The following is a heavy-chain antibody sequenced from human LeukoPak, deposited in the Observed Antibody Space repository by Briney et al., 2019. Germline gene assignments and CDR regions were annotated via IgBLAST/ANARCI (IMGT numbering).Heavy chain of an antibody. V-gene: IGHV3-23*01. CDR1: GFTFSKYA. Sequence: PGGSLRLSCAASGFTFSKYAMTWVRQAPGKGPEWISAIYGSGANTYYADSVKGRFTISRDNSKNTVYLQMNSLRVEDTAVYYCAKDLGEMATHPGDYWGQGTLVTVSS. CDR2: IYGSGANT. J-gene: IGHJ4*02. CDR3: AKDLGEMATHPGDY. D-gene: IGHD5-24*01.